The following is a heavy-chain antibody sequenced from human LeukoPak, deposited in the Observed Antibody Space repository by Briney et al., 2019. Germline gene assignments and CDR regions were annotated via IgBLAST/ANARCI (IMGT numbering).Heavy chain of an antibody. CDR3: ANYFDSSGYYPEAFDI. J-gene: IGHJ3*02. CDR1: GFTFSDYY. D-gene: IGHD3-22*01. CDR2: ITSSGTTI. Sequence: GGSLRLSCAASGFTFSDYYMTWVRQAPGKGLEWVSYITSSGTTIYYADSVKGRFTISRDNSKNTLYLQMNSLRAEGTAVYYCANYFDSSGYYPEAFDIWGQGTMVTVSS. V-gene: IGHV3-11*01.